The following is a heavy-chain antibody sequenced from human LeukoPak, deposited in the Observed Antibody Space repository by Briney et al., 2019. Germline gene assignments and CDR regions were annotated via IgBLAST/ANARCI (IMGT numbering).Heavy chain of an antibody. CDR3: ASVTYYDSSGYYLGDY. Sequence: SVKVSCKAPGCTFTAYYIHWVRQAPGQGLEWMGRINPNSGGTNYAQKFQGRVTMTRDTSISTAYMELSRLKSDDTAVYYCASVTYYDSSGYYLGDYWGQGTLVTVSS. V-gene: IGHV1-2*06. J-gene: IGHJ4*02. D-gene: IGHD3-22*01. CDR1: GCTFTAYY. CDR2: INPNSGGT.